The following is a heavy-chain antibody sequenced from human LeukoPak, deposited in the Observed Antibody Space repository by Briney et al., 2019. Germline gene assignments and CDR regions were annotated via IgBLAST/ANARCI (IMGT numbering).Heavy chain of an antibody. CDR3: ATWTGLVPG. J-gene: IGHJ4*02. V-gene: IGHV3-9*01. CDR1: GFTFDDYA. Sequence: PGGSLRLSCAASGFTFDDYAMHWVRQAPGKGLEWVSGISWNSGSIGYADSVKGRFTISRDNAKNSLYLQMNSLRAEDTAVYYCATWTGLVPGWGQGTLVTVSS. D-gene: IGHD3-10*01. CDR2: ISWNSGSI.